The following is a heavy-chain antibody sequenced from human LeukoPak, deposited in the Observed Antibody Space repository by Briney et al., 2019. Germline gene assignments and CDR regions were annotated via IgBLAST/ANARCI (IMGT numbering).Heavy chain of an antibody. D-gene: IGHD6-19*01. CDR2: IKQDGSVK. Sequence: GGSLRLSCAASGFPFSYYWMSWVRQAPGKGLEWVANIKQDGSVKYYADSVKGRFTISRDNSKNTLYLQMNSLRAEDTAVYYCARGIAVAGKNYYYYYMDVWGKGTTVTVSS. CDR1: GFPFSYYW. J-gene: IGHJ6*03. CDR3: ARGIAVAGKNYYYYYMDV. V-gene: IGHV3-7*01.